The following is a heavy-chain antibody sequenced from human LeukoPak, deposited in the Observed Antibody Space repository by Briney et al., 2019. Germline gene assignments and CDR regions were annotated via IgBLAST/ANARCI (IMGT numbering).Heavy chain of an antibody. CDR3: ARLQYQLLYYATNYNWFDP. CDR1: GGSISSYY. CDR2: IYTSGST. Sequence: SSETLSLTCTVSGGSISSYYWGWIRQPPGKGLEWIGYIYTSGSTNYNPSLKSRVTISVDTSKNQFSLKLSSVTAADTAVYYCARLQYQLLYYATNYNWFDPWGQGTLVTVSS. V-gene: IGHV4-4*09. J-gene: IGHJ5*02. D-gene: IGHD2-2*02.